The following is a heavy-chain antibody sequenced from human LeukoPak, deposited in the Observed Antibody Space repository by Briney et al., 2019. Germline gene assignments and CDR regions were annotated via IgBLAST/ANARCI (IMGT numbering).Heavy chain of an antibody. CDR1: GGSFSGYY. V-gene: IGHV4-34*01. D-gene: IGHD3-22*01. Sequence: SETLSLTCAVYGGSFSGYYWSWIRQPPGKGLEWIGEINHSGSTNYNPSLKSRVTISVDTSKNQFSLKPSSVTAADTAVYYCARGSSGYYPTFDYWGQGTLVTVSS. CDR2: INHSGST. J-gene: IGHJ4*02. CDR3: ARGSSGYYPTFDY.